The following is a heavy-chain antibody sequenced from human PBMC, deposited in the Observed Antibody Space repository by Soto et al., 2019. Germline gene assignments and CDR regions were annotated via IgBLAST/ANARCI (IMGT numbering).Heavy chain of an antibody. D-gene: IGHD2-15*01. CDR3: ARDRLRCSGGGCSGAFDI. Sequence: EVQLVESGGGLVQPGGSLRLACAASGFTFDNYWMGWVRQAPGKGLEWVANIKQDGSEKYYVDSVKGRCTISRDNAKNSRYLQENSLRAADTAVYYCARDRLRCSGGGCSGAFDIWGQGTMVTVSS. CDR2: IKQDGSEK. J-gene: IGHJ3*02. V-gene: IGHV3-7*01. CDR1: GFTFDNYW.